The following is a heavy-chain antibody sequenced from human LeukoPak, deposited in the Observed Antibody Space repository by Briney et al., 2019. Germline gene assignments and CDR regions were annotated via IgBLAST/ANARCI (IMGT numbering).Heavy chain of an antibody. CDR1: GFTFSSYS. D-gene: IGHD3-3*01. CDR2: ISSSSSTI. Sequence: PGGSQRLSCAASGFTFSSYSMNWVRQAPGKGLEWVSYISSSSSTIYYADSVKGRFTISRDNAKNSLYLQMNSLRAEDTAVYYCARSKRGGYDFWRGYYPFDYWGQGTLVTVSS. J-gene: IGHJ4*02. CDR3: ARSKRGGYDFWRGYYPFDY. V-gene: IGHV3-48*01.